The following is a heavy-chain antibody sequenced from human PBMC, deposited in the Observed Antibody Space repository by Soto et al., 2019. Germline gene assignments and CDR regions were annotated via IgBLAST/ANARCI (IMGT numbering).Heavy chain of an antibody. D-gene: IGHD6-13*01. CDR1: GGSISSGGYS. CDR3: ARGGIAAAGTFDY. V-gene: IGHV4-30-2*01. Sequence: PLSLTCAVSGGSISSGGYSWSWIRQPPGKGLEWIGYIYHSGSTYYNPSLKSRVTISVDRSKNQFSLKLSSVTAADTAVYYCARGGIAAAGTFDYWGQGTLVTVSS. J-gene: IGHJ4*02. CDR2: IYHSGST.